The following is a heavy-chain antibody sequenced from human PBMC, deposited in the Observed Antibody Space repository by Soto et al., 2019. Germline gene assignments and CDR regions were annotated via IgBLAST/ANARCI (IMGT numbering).Heavy chain of an antibody. J-gene: IGHJ4*02. CDR2: IYHTGNA. D-gene: IGHD1-7*01. Sequence: SETLSLTCSVSGDSISNSRFYWAWIRQPPGEGLEWIGSIYHTGNAYYKPSLKSRVNISVDTSKNQFSLKLTSVTAADAALYYCATMGTPATRLYYFDNWGQGTLVTVSS. CDR3: ATMGTPATRLYYFDN. CDR1: GDSISNSRFY. V-gene: IGHV4-39*01.